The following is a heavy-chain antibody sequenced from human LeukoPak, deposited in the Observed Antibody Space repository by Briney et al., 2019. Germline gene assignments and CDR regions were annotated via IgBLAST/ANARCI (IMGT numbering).Heavy chain of an antibody. Sequence: SETLSLTCTVSGGSISGYYRSWIRQPAGKGLEWIGRIYTSGSTNYNPSLKSRVTMSVDTSKNQFSLKLSSVTAADTAVYYCARDQYDLYPANWFDPWGQGTLVTVSS. CDR1: GGSISGYY. CDR2: IYTSGST. D-gene: IGHD2-2*02. J-gene: IGHJ5*02. CDR3: ARDQYDLYPANWFDP. V-gene: IGHV4-4*07.